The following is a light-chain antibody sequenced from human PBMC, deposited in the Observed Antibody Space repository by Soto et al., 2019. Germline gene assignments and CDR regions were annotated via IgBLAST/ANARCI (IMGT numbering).Light chain of an antibody. CDR2: SDN. CDR1: SSNIGSYT. Sequence: QSVLTQPPSASRTPGQRVTISCSGSSSNIGSYTVNWYQQLPGTAPKLLIYSDNQRPSGVPDRFSGSKSGTSASLAISGLQSEDEADYYCAAWDDSLNGLFGGGTKLTVL. V-gene: IGLV1-44*01. CDR3: AAWDDSLNGL. J-gene: IGLJ2*01.